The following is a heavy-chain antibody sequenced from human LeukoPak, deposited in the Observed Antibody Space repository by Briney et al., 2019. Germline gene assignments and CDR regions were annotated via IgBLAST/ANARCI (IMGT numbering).Heavy chain of an antibody. CDR2: INPNSGGT. J-gene: IGHJ4*02. D-gene: IGHD6-19*01. CDR3: ARGSGSGWYAGELADY. V-gene: IGHV1-2*02. CDR1: GYTFTSYY. Sequence: ASVKVSCKASGYTFTSYYMHWVRQAPGQGLEWMGIINPNSGGTNFAQKFQGRVAMTKYTSISTAYMELSRLRSDDTAVYYCARGSGSGWYAGELADYWGQGTLVTVSS.